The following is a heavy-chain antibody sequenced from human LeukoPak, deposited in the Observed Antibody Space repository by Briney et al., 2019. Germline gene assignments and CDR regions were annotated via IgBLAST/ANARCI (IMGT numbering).Heavy chain of an antibody. CDR2: ISSNGGST. D-gene: IGHD4-17*01. V-gene: IGHV3-64*01. J-gene: IGHJ6*02. CDR1: GFTFSSYA. Sequence: GGSLRLSCAASGFTFSSYAMHWVRQAPGKGLEYVSAISSNGGSTYYANSVKGRFTISRDNSKNTLYLQMGSLRAEDMAVYYCARDRRRNTVTPPLGYYGMDVWGQGTTVTVSS. CDR3: ARDRRRNTVTPPLGYYGMDV.